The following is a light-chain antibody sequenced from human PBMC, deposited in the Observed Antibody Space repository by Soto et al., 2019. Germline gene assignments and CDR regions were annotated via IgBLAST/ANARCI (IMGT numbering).Light chain of an antibody. CDR3: QQYDSYSWT. V-gene: IGKV1-5*01. J-gene: IGKJ1*01. Sequence: DIQMTQSPSTLSASVGERVTITCRASQSVSNWLAWYQHKPGKAPKLLIYDVSSLERGVPSRFSSSGSGTEFILTISSLQPDDFATYYCQQYDSYSWTFGQGTKVEVK. CDR2: DVS. CDR1: QSVSNW.